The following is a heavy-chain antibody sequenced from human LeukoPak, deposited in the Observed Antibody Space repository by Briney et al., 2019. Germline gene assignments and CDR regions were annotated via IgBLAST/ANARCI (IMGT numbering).Heavy chain of an antibody. V-gene: IGHV3-23*01. Sequence: GGSLRLSCAASGFTFGSYAMSWVRQAPGKGLEWVSTISGSGGSPYYADSVKGRFTISRDNSKNTLYLQMNSLRAEDTAVYYCARASPAKDILTGYYRDWGQGTLVTVSS. CDR1: GFTFGSYA. D-gene: IGHD3-9*01. J-gene: IGHJ4*02. CDR2: ISGSGGSP. CDR3: ARASPAKDILTGYYRD.